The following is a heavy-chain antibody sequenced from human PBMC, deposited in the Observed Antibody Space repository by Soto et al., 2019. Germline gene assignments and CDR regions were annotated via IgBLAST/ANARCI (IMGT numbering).Heavy chain of an antibody. J-gene: IGHJ3*01. CDR3: ARYRTTVPLAFDV. CDR1: GLAFPIDD. CDR2: MNPSGRNT. Sequence: ASVKVSCKASGLAFPIDDIIWVRQTIGQGLEFMGWMNPSGRNTGYAQKFQGRATFTWNTPTSTAYMDLSGLRSEDTAVYYCARYRTTVPLAFDVWGQGTMVTVSS. D-gene: IGHD4-4*01. V-gene: IGHV1-8*01.